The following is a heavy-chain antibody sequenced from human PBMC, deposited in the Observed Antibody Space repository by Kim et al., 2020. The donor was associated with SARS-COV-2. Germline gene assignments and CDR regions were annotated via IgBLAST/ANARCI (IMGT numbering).Heavy chain of an antibody. D-gene: IGHD7-27*01. J-gene: IGHJ6*03. Sequence: GGSLRLSCAASGFSFTEYTMHWLRQGPGNGLEWVSVISGDGGSKFYGDSVRGRFTISRDNSKNSLYLQMNNLRAEDSALYYCVKEPRKSGDRAFYYFDVWGKGTTVTVSS. CDR1: GFSFTEYT. CDR3: VKEPRKSGDRAFYYFDV. V-gene: IGHV3-43*02. CDR2: ISGDGGSK.